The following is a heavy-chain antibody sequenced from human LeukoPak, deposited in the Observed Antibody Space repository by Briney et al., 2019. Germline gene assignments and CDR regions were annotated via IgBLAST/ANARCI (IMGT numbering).Heavy chain of an antibody. CDR2: IKPDGSEK. J-gene: IGHJ5*02. CDR3: ARDHPPTYWFDP. CDR1: GFTFSSYW. D-gene: IGHD3-16*01. V-gene: IGHV3-7*01. Sequence: PGGSLRLSCAASGFTFSSYWMSWVRQAPGKGLEWVANIKPDGSEKYYVDSVKGRFTISRDNAKTSLYLQMNGLRAEDTAVYYCARDHPPTYWFDPWGQGTLVTVSS.